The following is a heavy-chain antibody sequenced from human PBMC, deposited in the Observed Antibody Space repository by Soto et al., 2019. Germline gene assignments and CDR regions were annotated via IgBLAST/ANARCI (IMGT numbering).Heavy chain of an antibody. J-gene: IGHJ4*02. D-gene: IGHD2-15*01. CDR2: IYYSGST. CDR1: GGSISSGGYY. Sequence: QVQLQESGPGLVKPSQTLSLTCTVSGGSISSGGYYWSWIRQHPGKGLEWIGYIYYSGSTYYNPSLKSRVTISVDTSKNQFSLKLSSVTAADTAVYYCARYLSNPEDIVVVVAATLMYYFDYWGQGTLVTVSS. CDR3: ARYLSNPEDIVVVVAATLMYYFDY. V-gene: IGHV4-31*03.